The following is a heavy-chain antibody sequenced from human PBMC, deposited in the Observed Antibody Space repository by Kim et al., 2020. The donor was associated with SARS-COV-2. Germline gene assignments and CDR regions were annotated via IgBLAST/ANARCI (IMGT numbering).Heavy chain of an antibody. D-gene: IGHD6-13*01. J-gene: IGHJ4*02. CDR2: GST. CDR3: ASIAAGNHY. V-gene: IGHV4-31*02. Sequence: GSTYYTPSLKSRVTISVDTSKNQFSLKLSSVTAADTAVYYCASIAAGNHYWGQGTLVTVSS.